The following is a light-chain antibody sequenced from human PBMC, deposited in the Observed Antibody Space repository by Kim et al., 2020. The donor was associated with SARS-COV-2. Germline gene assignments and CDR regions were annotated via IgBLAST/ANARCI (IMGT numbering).Light chain of an antibody. J-gene: IGKJ4*01. CDR2: GAS. Sequence: LSPGERATLSCRASQSLSSSYLAWYQHKPGQAPRLLTYGASNRATGVPDRFSGSGSGTDFTLTISRVEPEDFAVYYCQQFGSSRLTFGGGTKVEI. V-gene: IGKV3-20*01. CDR1: QSLSSSY. CDR3: QQFGSSRLT.